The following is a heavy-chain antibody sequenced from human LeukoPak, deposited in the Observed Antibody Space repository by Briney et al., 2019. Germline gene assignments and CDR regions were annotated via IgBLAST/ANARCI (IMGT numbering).Heavy chain of an antibody. CDR2: ISSSSSTI. CDR1: GFTFSSYS. V-gene: IGHV3-48*04. D-gene: IGHD3-10*01. J-gene: IGHJ3*02. CDR3: ARGIRGIANAFDI. Sequence: PGGSLRLSCAASGFTFSSYSMNWVRQAPGKGLEWVSYISSSSSTIYYADSVKGRFTISRDNDKNSLYLQMNSLRVEDTAVYYCARGIRGIANAFDIWGQGTMVTVSS.